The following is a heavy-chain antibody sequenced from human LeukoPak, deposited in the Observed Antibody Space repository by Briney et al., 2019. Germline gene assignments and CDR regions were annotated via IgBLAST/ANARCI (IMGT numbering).Heavy chain of an antibody. CDR1: GGSISSSSYY. CDR2: ISSSSSYI. J-gene: IGHJ3*02. V-gene: IGHV3-21*01. CDR3: AREGLDAFDI. Sequence: PSETLSLTCTVSGGSISSSSYYWGWVRQAPGKGLEWVSSISSSSSYIYYADSVKGRFTISRDNAKNSLYLQMNSLRAEDTAVYYCAREGLDAFDIWGQGTMVTVSS.